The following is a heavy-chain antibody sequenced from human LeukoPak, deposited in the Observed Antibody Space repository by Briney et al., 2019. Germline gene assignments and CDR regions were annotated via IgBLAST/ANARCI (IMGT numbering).Heavy chain of an antibody. CDR2: ISGSGGST. Sequence: GGSLRLSCAASGFTFSSYAMSWVRQAPGKGLEWVSAISGSGGSTYYADSVKGRFTISRDNSKNTLYLQMNSLRAEDTAVYYCAKSAQDYDILTGPGTYYFDYWGQGTLVTVSS. CDR1: GFTFSSYA. V-gene: IGHV3-23*01. D-gene: IGHD3-9*01. CDR3: AKSAQDYDILTGPGTYYFDY. J-gene: IGHJ4*02.